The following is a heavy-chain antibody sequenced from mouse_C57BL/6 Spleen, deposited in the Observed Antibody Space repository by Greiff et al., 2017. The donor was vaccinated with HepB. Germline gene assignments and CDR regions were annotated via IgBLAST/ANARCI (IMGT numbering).Heavy chain of an antibody. D-gene: IGHD1-2*01. Sequence: QVQLQQPGAELVRPGTSVKLSCKASGYTFTSYWMHWVKQRPGQGLEWIGVIDPSDSYTNYNQKFKGKATLTVDTSSSTAYMQLSSLTSEDSAVYYCARELRRGGYWYFDVWGTGTTVTVSS. CDR1: GYTFTSYW. CDR3: ARELRRGGYWYFDV. CDR2: IDPSDSYT. V-gene: IGHV1-59*01. J-gene: IGHJ1*03.